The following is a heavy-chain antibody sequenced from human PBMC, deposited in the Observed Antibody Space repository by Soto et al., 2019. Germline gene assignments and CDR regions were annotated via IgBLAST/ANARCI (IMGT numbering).Heavy chain of an antibody. V-gene: IGHV4-34*01. J-gene: IGHJ4*02. CDR1: GGSFSGYY. CDR2: INHSGSN. CDR3: ARGRRGYGTRSLELDY. Sequence: QVQLQQWGAGLLKPSETLSLTCAVYGGSFSGYYWSWIRQPPGKGLEWIGEINHSGSNNYNPSLKSRVTISVDTSKNQFSLKLSSVTAADTAVYYCARGRRGYGTRSLELDYWGQGTLVTVSS. D-gene: IGHD5-12*01.